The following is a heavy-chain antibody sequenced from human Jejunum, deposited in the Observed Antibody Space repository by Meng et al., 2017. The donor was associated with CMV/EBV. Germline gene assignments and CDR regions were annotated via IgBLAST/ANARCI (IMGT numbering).Heavy chain of an antibody. J-gene: IGHJ3*01. CDR3: AKHDHYDSSGYSVLGAFDV. Sequence: YAVSWVRQAPGKGLEWVSGISGGDISRYYAESVKSRFTISRDNSKNTVYLQMTSLRAEDTAVYYCAKHDHYDSSGYSVLGAFDVWGHGTMVTVSS. CDR1: YA. V-gene: IGHV3-23*01. D-gene: IGHD3-22*01. CDR2: ISGGDISR.